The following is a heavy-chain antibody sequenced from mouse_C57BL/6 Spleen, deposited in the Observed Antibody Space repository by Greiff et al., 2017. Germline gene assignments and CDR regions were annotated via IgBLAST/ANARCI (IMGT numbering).Heavy chain of an antibody. D-gene: IGHD1-1*01. CDR2: ISSGGDYI. CDR1: GFTFSSYA. J-gene: IGHJ4*01. V-gene: IGHV5-9-1*02. CDR3: TRDLDYYGSSYAMDY. Sequence: EVNVVESGEGLVKPGGSLKLSCAASGFTFSSYAMSWVRQTPEKRLEWVAYISSGGDYIYYADTVKGRFTISRDNARNTLYLQMSSLKSEDTAMYYCTRDLDYYGSSYAMDYWGQGTSVTVSS.